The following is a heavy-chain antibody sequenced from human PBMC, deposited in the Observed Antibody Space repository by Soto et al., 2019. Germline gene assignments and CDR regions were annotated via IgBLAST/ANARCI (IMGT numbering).Heavy chain of an antibody. D-gene: IGHD2-15*01. CDR2: SYHSGSS. J-gene: IGHJ4*02. V-gene: IGHV4-30-2*01. CDR1: GGSISSGGYS. CDR3: ARGGGWTFDY. Sequence: QLHLQESGSGLVKASQTLSLTCAVSGGSISSGGYSWSWIRQPPGKGLEWIGYSYHSGSSYFNPCLKSRVPISLDRSKTQFSLKLSSGAASDAAVYYCARGGGWTFDYWGQGTLVTVSS.